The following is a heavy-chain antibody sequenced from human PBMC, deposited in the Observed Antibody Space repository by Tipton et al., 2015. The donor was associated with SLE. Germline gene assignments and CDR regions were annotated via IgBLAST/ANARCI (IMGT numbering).Heavy chain of an antibody. CDR3: ARDRSSGWYGSDY. V-gene: IGHV4-61*01. Sequence: TLSLTCTVSGGSVSSGSYYWSWIRQPPGKGLEWIGYIYYSGSTNYNPSLKSRVTISVDTSKNQFSLKLSSVTAADTAVYYCARDRSSGWYGSDYWGQGTLVTVSS. J-gene: IGHJ4*02. CDR2: IYYSGST. D-gene: IGHD6-19*01. CDR1: GGSVSSGSYY.